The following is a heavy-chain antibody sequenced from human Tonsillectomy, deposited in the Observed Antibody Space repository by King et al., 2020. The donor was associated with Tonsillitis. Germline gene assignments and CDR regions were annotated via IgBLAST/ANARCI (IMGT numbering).Heavy chain of an antibody. Sequence: VQLQESGPGLVKPSETLSLTCTGSCGSIRSYYWSWIRQPPGKGMEGIGCIYYSGSTNYNPSPKIPVTISVATSKNQFSPKLQSVTAADTAVYYCVRRGDSSPSGGYFDYWGQGTLVTVSS. D-gene: IGHD6-6*01. J-gene: IGHJ4*02. CDR3: VRRGDSSPSGGYFDY. CDR2: IYYSGST. V-gene: IGHV4-59*01. CDR1: CGSIRSYY.